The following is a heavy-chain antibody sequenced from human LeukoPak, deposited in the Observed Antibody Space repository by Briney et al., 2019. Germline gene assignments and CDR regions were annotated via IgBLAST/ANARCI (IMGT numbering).Heavy chain of an antibody. Sequence: GESLKISCKGSGYSFTSYWIGWVRQMPGKGLEWMGIIYPGDSDTRYSPSFQGQVTISADKSISTAYLQWSSLKASDTAMYYCARPIGYCTNGVCSRVDWFDPWGQGTLVTVSS. CDR2: IYPGDSDT. J-gene: IGHJ5*02. CDR1: GYSFTSYW. CDR3: ARPIGYCTNGVCSRVDWFDP. V-gene: IGHV5-51*01. D-gene: IGHD2-8*01.